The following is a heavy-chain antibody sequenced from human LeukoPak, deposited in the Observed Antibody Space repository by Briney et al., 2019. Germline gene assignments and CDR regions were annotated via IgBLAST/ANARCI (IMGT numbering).Heavy chain of an antibody. CDR3: ARDSTLRYYDSSIPSYYFDY. CDR2: INPNSGGT. CDR1: GYTFTGYY. V-gene: IGHV1-2*02. D-gene: IGHD3-22*01. Sequence: GASVKVSCKASGYTFTGYYMHWVRQAPGQGLEWMGWINPNSGGTNYAQKFQGRVTMTRDTSISTAYMELSRLRSDDTAVYYCARDSTLRYYDSSIPSYYFDYWGQGTLVTVSS. J-gene: IGHJ4*02.